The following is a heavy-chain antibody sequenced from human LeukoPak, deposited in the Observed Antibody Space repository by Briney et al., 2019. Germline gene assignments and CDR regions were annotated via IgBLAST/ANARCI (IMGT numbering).Heavy chain of an antibody. CDR3: ASVRYWNDNAFDI. CDR1: GYTLTELS. CDR2: IIPIFGTA. D-gene: IGHD1-1*01. J-gene: IGHJ3*02. Sequence: GASVKVSCKVSGYTLTELSIHWVRQAPGQGLEWMGGIIPIFGTANYAQKFQGRVTITADESTSTAYMELSSLRSEDTAVYYCASVRYWNDNAFDIWGQGTMVTVSS. V-gene: IGHV1-69*13.